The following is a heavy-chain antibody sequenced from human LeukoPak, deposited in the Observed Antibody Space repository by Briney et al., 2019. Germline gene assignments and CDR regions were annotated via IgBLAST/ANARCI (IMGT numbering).Heavy chain of an antibody. CDR1: GGSISSYY. CDR2: IYYSGST. Sequence: SETLSLTCTVSGGSISSYYWSWIRQAPGKGLEWIGYIYYSGSTNYNPSLKSRVTIPVDTSKNQFSLKLSSVTAADTAVYYCARALYSSSPFDYGGQGTLVTVSS. CDR3: ARALYSSSPFDY. J-gene: IGHJ4*02. D-gene: IGHD6-13*01. V-gene: IGHV4-59*01.